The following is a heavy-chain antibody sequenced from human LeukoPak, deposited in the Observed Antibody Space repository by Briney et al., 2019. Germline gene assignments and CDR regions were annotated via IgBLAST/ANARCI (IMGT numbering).Heavy chain of an antibody. CDR1: GYTFTGYY. D-gene: IGHD2-15*01. J-gene: IGHJ4*02. V-gene: IGHV1-2*02. CDR3: ARDRGYCSGGSCYSTRVFDY. Sequence: ASVKVSCKASGYTFTGYYMHWVRQAPGQGLEWMAWINPNSGGTNYAQKLQGRVTMTRDTSISTAYMELSRLRSDDTAVYYCARDRGYCSGGSCYSTRVFDYWGQGTLVTVSS. CDR2: INPNSGGT.